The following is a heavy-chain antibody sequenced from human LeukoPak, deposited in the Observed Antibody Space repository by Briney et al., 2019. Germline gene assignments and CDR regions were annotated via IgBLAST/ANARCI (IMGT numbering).Heavy chain of an antibody. Sequence: GGSLRLSCAASGFTFSNYAMSWVRQAPGKGLEWVSAISGSGGSTYYADSAKGRFTISRDNSKNTLYLQMNSLRAEDTAVYYCAKDWDYGPHDAFDFWGQGTMVTVSS. CDR1: GFTFSNYA. CDR3: AKDWDYGPHDAFDF. J-gene: IGHJ3*01. D-gene: IGHD4-17*01. V-gene: IGHV3-23*01. CDR2: ISGSGGST.